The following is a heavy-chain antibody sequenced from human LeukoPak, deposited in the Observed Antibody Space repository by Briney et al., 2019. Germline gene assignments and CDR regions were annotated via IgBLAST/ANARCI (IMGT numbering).Heavy chain of an antibody. J-gene: IGHJ4*02. CDR3: AYTSGYSYGWRYLDY. D-gene: IGHD5-18*01. Sequence: GGSLRLSCAASGFTFSDYYMSWIRQAPGKGLEWVSYISSSSSYTNYADSVKGRFTISRDNAKNSLYLQMNSLRAEDTAVYYCAYTSGYSYGWRYLDYWGQGTLVTVSS. CDR2: ISSSSSYT. CDR1: GFTFSDYY. V-gene: IGHV3-11*06.